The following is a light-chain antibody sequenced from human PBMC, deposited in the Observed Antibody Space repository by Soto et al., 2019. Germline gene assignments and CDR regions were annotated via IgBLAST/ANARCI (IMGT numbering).Light chain of an antibody. CDR1: QSVSSSS. V-gene: IGKV3-20*01. CDR3: HQYVGSPPMYT. Sequence: EIVLTQSPGTLSLSPGERATLSCRASQSVSSSSLAWYQQKPGQAPRLLIYAASSRASGIPGTFSVSGSGTDFSLTISRLEREDFAAYYCHQYVGSPPMYTFGQGTKLEIK. CDR2: AAS. J-gene: IGKJ2*01.